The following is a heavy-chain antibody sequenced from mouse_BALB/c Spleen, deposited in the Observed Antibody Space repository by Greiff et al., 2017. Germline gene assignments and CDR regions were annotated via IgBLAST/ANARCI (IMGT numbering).Heavy chain of an antibody. Sequence: EVQLQQSGAELVKPGASVKLSCTASGFNIKDTYMHWVQQRPEQGLEWIGRIDPANGNTQYDPKFQGKATITADTSSNTAYLQLSSLTSEDTAVYYCAPIYYGYDGDYAMDYWGQGTSVTVSA. J-gene: IGHJ4*01. CDR3: APIYYGYDGDYAMDY. V-gene: IGHV14-3*02. D-gene: IGHD2-2*01. CDR2: IDPANGNT. CDR1: GFNIKDTY.